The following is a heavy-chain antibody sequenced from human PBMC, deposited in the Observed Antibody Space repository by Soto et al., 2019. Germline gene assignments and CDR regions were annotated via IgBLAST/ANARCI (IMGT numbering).Heavy chain of an antibody. J-gene: IGHJ4*02. Sequence: QVQLVESGGGVVQPGRSLRLSCAASAFTFSSYEMHWVRQAPGKGLEWVAIISYDVIIKYYADSVKGRFTISRDNSKNTLYLQMNSLRTEDTAVYFCARGDDTSGYYYAFDRWGQGTLVTVSS. D-gene: IGHD3-22*01. CDR2: ISYDVIIK. V-gene: IGHV3-30*03. CDR3: ARGDDTSGYYYAFDR. CDR1: AFTFSSYE.